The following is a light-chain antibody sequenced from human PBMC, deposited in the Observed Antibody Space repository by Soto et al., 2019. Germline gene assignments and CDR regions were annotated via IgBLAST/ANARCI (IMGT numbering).Light chain of an antibody. Sequence: EIMLTQSPGTLSLSPGERATLSCRASQTVSSSLAWYQQKPGQAPRLLIYEASNSATGIPARFSGSGSGADFTLTISSLEPEDFAVYYCQLYGRSRRATFGQGTRLEI. CDR2: EAS. V-gene: IGKV3-11*01. CDR1: QTVSSS. J-gene: IGKJ5*01. CDR3: QLYGRSRRAT.